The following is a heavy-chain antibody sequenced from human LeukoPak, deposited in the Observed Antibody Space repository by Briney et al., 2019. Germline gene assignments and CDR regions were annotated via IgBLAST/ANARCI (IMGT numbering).Heavy chain of an antibody. Sequence: PGGSLRLSCAASGFTFSSYAMSWVRQAPGKGLEGGSTVSGNGGITYYADSMKGRFTISRDNSKNTLFLQMNSLRGEDTAVYYCARGSSGRYFEFINKWGQGTLVTVSS. CDR1: GFTFSSYA. V-gene: IGHV3-23*01. CDR2: VSGNGGIT. J-gene: IGHJ4*02. CDR3: ARGSSGRYFEFINK. D-gene: IGHD1-26*01.